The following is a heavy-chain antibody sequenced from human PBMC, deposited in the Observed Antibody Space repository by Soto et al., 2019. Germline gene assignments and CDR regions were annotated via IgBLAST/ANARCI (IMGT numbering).Heavy chain of an antibody. Sequence: QVQLVESGGGVVQPGRSLRLSCAASGFTFSSYGMHWVRQAPGKGLEWVAVISYDGSNKYYADSVKGRFTISRDNSKNTLYLQMNSLRAEDTAVYYCAKDMGYYGSGDAFDIWGQGTMVTVSS. D-gene: IGHD3-10*01. V-gene: IGHV3-30*18. CDR2: ISYDGSNK. J-gene: IGHJ3*02. CDR3: AKDMGYYGSGDAFDI. CDR1: GFTFSSYG.